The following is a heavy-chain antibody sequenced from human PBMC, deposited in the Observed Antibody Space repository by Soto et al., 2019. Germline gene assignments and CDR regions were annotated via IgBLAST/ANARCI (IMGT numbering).Heavy chain of an antibody. CDR2: SGKKTNSYTT. CDR3: TTYVWGSYRLDY. J-gene: IGHJ4*02. Sequence: EVQLLESGGGLVQPGGSLRLSCAASGFTFSNNAMSWVRQTPGKGLEWVGRSGKKTNSYTTEYTASVKGRFTISRDDSKKSLHLQMDSLKTEDTAVYYCTTYVWGSYRLDYWGQGTLVTVSS. V-gene: IGHV3-72*01. D-gene: IGHD3-16*02. CDR1: GFTFSNNA.